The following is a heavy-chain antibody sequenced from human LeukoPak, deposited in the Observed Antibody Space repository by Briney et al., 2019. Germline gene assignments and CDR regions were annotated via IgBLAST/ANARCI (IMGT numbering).Heavy chain of an antibody. CDR3: ARESPRAVTAIGY. Sequence: ASVKVSCKASGYTFTSYDINWVRQATGQGLAWMGWMNPNSGNTGYAQKFQGRVTMTRNTSISTAYMELSSLRSEDTAVYYCARESPRAVTAIGYWGQGTLVTVSS. V-gene: IGHV1-8*01. J-gene: IGHJ4*02. D-gene: IGHD2-21*02. CDR2: MNPNSGNT. CDR1: GYTFTSYD.